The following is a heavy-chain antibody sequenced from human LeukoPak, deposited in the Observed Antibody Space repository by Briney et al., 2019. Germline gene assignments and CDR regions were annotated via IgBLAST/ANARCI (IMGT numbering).Heavy chain of an antibody. CDR1: GYIFSSHG. J-gene: IGHJ3*02. D-gene: IGHD6-13*01. CDR2: ITTYKGNI. Sequence: ASVKVSCKASGYIFSSHGISWVRQAPGEGLEWMGWITTYKGNIAYAQEFQGRVTMTRNTSISTAYMELSSLRSEDTAVYYCARGLDSSSWDAFDIWGQGTMVTVSS. V-gene: IGHV1-8*01. CDR3: ARGLDSSSWDAFDI.